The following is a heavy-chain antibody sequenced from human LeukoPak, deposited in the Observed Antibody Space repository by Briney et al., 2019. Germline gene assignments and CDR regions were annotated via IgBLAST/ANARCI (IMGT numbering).Heavy chain of an antibody. D-gene: IGHD5-18*01. Sequence: GGSLRLSCAASGFTFSSYAMHWVRQAPGKGLEWVAVISYDGSNKYYANSVKGRFTISRDNSKNTLYLQMNSLRAEDTAVYYCARDPVRGYSYGDFDYWGQGTLVTVSS. CDR2: ISYDGSNK. CDR3: ARDPVRGYSYGDFDY. CDR1: GFTFSSYA. J-gene: IGHJ4*02. V-gene: IGHV3-30-3*01.